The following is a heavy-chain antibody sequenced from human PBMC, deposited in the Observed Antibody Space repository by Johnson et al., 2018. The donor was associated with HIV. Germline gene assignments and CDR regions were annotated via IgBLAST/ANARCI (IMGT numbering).Heavy chain of an antibody. CDR1: EFTFGDYD. J-gene: IGHJ3*02. Sequence: VQLVESGGGVVRPGESLGLSCAASEFTFGDYDMAWVRVAPGKGLEWVSAISGSGGSTYCADSVQGRFTISRDNSKNPLYMKMKSLRAEDTAVYYCARRSTSSTMGAFDIWGQGTMATVSS. V-gene: IGHV3-23*04. CDR2: ISGSGGST. CDR3: ARRSTSSTMGAFDI. D-gene: IGHD6-6*01.